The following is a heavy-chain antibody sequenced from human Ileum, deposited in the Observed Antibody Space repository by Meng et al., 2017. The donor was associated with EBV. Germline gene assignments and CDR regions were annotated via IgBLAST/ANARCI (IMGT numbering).Heavy chain of an antibody. CDR3: ARRDTAWFDP. V-gene: IGHV4-39*01. D-gene: IGHD2-21*02. CDR2: IYHTGST. CDR1: GGSITTYSFA. Sequence: QLHLQESVPGLVETSVTLSLTYSVSGGSITTYSFAWGCTRQPPGKGLEWIATIYHTGSTYYNPSLKSRVTISVDTSKNEFSLKVTSVTAADTALYYCARRDTAWFDPWGRGTLVTVSS. J-gene: IGHJ5*02.